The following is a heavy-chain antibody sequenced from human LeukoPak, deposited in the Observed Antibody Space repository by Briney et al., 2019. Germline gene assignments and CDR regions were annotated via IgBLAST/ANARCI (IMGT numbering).Heavy chain of an antibody. CDR3: ARGGYCSSTSCYVIDY. CDR2: INTNTGNP. V-gene: IGHV7-4-1*02. D-gene: IGHD2-2*01. J-gene: IGHJ4*02. CDR1: GYTFTSYA. Sequence: GASVKVSCKASGYTFTSYAMNWVRQAPGQGLEWMGWINTNTGNPTYAQGFTGRFVFSLDTSVSTAYLQISSLKAEDTAVYSCARGGYCSSTSCYVIDYWGQGTLVTVSS.